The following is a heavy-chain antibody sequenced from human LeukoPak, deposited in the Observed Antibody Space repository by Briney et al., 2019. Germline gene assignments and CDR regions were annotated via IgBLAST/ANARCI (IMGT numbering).Heavy chain of an antibody. V-gene: IGHV3-23*01. Sequence: GGSLRLSCAASGFTFSSYAMSCVRQAPGKGLEWVSAISGSGGGTYYADSVKGRFTISRDNSKNTLYLQMNSLRGEDTAVYYCAKEKYSSGFFDYWGQGTLVTVSS. CDR1: GFTFSSYA. D-gene: IGHD6-19*01. CDR3: AKEKYSSGFFDY. CDR2: ISGSGGGT. J-gene: IGHJ4*02.